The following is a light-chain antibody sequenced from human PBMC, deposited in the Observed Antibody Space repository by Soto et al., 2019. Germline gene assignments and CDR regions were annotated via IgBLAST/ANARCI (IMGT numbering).Light chain of an antibody. CDR1: QSVSDK. V-gene: IGKV3-15*01. CDR3: KQYGSSPLWT. Sequence: EIVMTQSPATVSVSPGERATLSCRASQSVSDKLAWYQQKPGQAPRLLIHGASTSATSFPARLSGSGSGTELAMTISGLEHEDFAVYYCKQYGSSPLWTFGPGTKV. CDR2: GAS. J-gene: IGKJ1*01.